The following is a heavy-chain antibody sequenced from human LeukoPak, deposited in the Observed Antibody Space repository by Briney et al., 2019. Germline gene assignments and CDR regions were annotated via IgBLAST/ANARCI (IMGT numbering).Heavy chain of an antibody. V-gene: IGHV3-30*02. Sequence: GGSLRLSCSASGFTFSTYGMHWVRQAPGKGLEWVAFIRYDGSDKYYADSVKGRFTISRDNSKNTVYLQMNSLRAEDTAVYYCARSGSSSWDYYFDYWGQGTLVTVSS. CDR1: GFTFSTYG. J-gene: IGHJ4*02. D-gene: IGHD6-13*01. CDR2: IRYDGSDK. CDR3: ARSGSSSWDYYFDY.